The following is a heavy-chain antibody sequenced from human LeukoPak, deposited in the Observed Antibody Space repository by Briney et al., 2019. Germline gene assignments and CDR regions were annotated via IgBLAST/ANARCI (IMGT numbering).Heavy chain of an antibody. D-gene: IGHD1-26*01. CDR1: GFTFSSYW. Sequence: GGSLRLSCAASGFTFSSYWMHWVRHAPGKGLVWVSRINSDGSSTSYADSVKGRFTISRDNAKNTLYLQMNSLRAEDTAVYYCASKGVGGSYPFDYWGQGTLVTVSS. V-gene: IGHV3-74*01. J-gene: IGHJ4*02. CDR3: ASKGVGGSYPFDY. CDR2: INSDGSST.